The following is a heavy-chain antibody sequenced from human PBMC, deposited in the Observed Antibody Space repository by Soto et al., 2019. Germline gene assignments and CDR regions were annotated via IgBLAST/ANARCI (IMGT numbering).Heavy chain of an antibody. V-gene: IGHV3-23*01. CDR3: AKGRGRYCGGDCEN. CDR1: GFTFSSFA. CDR2: ISGGGGST. J-gene: IGHJ4*02. Sequence: EVQLLESGGGSVQPGGSLRLSCAASGFTFSSFAMYWVRQARGKGLEWVSGISGGGGSTYYADSVKGRFTISRDNSKNILCLQMNSLRAEDTALYYCAKGRGRYCGGDCENWGQGTLVTVSS. D-gene: IGHD2-21*02.